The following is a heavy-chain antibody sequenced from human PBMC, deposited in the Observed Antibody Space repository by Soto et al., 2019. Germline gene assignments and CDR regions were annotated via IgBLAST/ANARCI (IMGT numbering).Heavy chain of an antibody. Sequence: QVQLVESGGGVVQPGRSLRLSCAASGFTFSSYDMHWVRQAPGKGLEWVAVIWYDGSNKYYADSVKGRFTISRDNSKNTLYLQMNSLRAEDTAVYYCARDEDSSVDTLNWFDSWGQGTLVTVSS. CDR1: GFTFSSYD. CDR2: IWYDGSNK. CDR3: ARDEDSSVDTLNWFDS. J-gene: IGHJ5*01. D-gene: IGHD5-18*01. V-gene: IGHV3-33*01.